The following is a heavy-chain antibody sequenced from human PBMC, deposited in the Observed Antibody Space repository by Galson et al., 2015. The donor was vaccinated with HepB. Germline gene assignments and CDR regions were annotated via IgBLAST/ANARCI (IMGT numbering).Heavy chain of an antibody. CDR1: GYTFTGYY. J-gene: IGHJ6*02. CDR3: ARSDSSGYYGMDV. D-gene: IGHD3-22*01. CDR2: INPNSGGT. V-gene: IGHV1-2*06. Sequence: VKVSCKASGYTFTGYYMHWVRQAPGQGLEWMGRINPNSGGTNYAQKFQGRVTMTRDTSISTAYMELSRLRSDDTAVYYCARSDSSGYYGMDVWGQGTTVTVSS.